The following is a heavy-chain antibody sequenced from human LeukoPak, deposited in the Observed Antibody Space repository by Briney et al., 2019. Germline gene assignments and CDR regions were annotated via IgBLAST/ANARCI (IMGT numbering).Heavy chain of an antibody. CDR2: IWYDGSNK. D-gene: IGHD6-13*01. Sequence: GGSLRLSCVASGFTFSNYGMHWVRQAPGKGLEWVAVIWYDGSNKYYADSVKGRFTISRDNSKNTLYLQMNSLRAEDTAVYYCARDLGGSRTFDYWGQGSLVTVSS. CDR3: ARDLGGSRTFDY. V-gene: IGHV3-33*08. J-gene: IGHJ4*02. CDR1: GFTFSNYG.